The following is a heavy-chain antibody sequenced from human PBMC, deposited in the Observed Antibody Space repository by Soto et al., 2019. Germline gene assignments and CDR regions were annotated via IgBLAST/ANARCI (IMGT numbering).Heavy chain of an antibody. D-gene: IGHD6-25*01. J-gene: IGHJ5*02. V-gene: IGHV1-2*04. CDR2: INPNSGGT. Sequence: ASVKVSCKASGYTLTGYYMHWVRKAPGQGLEWMGWINPNSGGTNYAQKFQGWVTMTRDTSISTAYMELSRRRSDDTAVYYCAAERHPWSWFDPWGQGTLVTVSS. CDR3: AAERHPWSWFDP. CDR1: GYTLTGYY.